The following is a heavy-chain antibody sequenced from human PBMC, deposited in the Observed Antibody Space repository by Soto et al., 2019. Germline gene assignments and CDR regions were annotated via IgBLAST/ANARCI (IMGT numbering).Heavy chain of an antibody. V-gene: IGHV3-23*01. CDR3: AKATSNFDS. J-gene: IGHJ4*02. CDR1: GFTFSNSG. D-gene: IGHD2-2*01. Sequence: GGSLRLSCAASGFTFSNSGMNWVRQAPGKGLEWVSSISNSGGSTFHADSVKGRFTISRDNSKNTLYLQMNGLRADDTAAYYCAKATSNFDSWGQGTLVTVSS. CDR2: ISNSGGST.